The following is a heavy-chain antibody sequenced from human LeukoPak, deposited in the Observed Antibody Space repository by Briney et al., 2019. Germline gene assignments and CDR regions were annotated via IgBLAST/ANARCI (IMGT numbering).Heavy chain of an antibody. CDR1: GGSISSYY. D-gene: IGHD2-2*01. V-gene: IGHV4-59*12. Sequence: PSETLSLTCTVSGGSISSYYWSWIRQPPGKGLEWIGYIYYSGSTNYNPSLKSRVTISVDTSKNQFSLKLSSVTAADTAVYYCARGREYIVVVPAASGNDFDYWGQGTLVTVSS. J-gene: IGHJ4*02. CDR3: ARGREYIVVVPAASGNDFDY. CDR2: IYYSGST.